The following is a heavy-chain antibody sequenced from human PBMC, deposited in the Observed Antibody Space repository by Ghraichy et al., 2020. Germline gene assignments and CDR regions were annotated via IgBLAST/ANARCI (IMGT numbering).Heavy chain of an antibody. CDR2: IKQDGSEK. CDR3: AREAAAGWFDP. CDR1: GFTFSSYW. D-gene: IGHD6-13*01. V-gene: IGHV3-7*01. Sequence: GGPLRLSCAASGFTFSSYWMSWVRQAPGKGLEWVANIKQDGSEKYYVDSVKGRFTISRDNAKNSLYLQMNSLRAEDTAVYYCAREAAAGWFDPWGQGTLVTVSS. J-gene: IGHJ5*02.